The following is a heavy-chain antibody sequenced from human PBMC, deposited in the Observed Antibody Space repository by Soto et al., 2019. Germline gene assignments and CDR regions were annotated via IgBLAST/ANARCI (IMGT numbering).Heavy chain of an antibody. CDR3: AKWRLLTTIDY. D-gene: IGHD2-21*02. Sequence: EVQLLESGGGLVQPGGSLRLSCAASGFTFSSYAMTWVRQAPGKGLEWVSAISGSGDSTYYADSVKGRFTISRDNSKNTLYLQMNSLRAEDTAVYYWAKWRLLTTIDYWGQGTLVTVSS. J-gene: IGHJ4*02. CDR2: ISGSGDST. CDR1: GFTFSSYA. V-gene: IGHV3-23*01.